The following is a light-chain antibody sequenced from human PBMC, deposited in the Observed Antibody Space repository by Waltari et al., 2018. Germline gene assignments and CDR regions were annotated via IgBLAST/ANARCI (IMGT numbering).Light chain of an antibody. CDR1: QSLLKSSNNQNY. J-gene: IGKJ4*01. V-gene: IGKV4-1*01. Sequence: ESVMTQSPDSLAVSLGGRATITCRYSQSLLKSSNNQNYLGWYQQKPGQPPRLLVRWSSDRESGVPTRFSGSGSGTDFTLTISSLEAEDVAVYYCQQYYNAPLTFGGGTKVEIK. CDR3: QQYYNAPLT. CDR2: WSS.